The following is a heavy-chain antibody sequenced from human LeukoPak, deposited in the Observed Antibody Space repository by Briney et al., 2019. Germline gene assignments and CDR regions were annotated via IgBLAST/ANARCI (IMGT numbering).Heavy chain of an antibody. Sequence: SETLSLTCAVYGGSFSGYYWSWIRQPPGKGLEWIGEINHSGSTNYNPSLKSRVTISVDTSKNQFSLKLSSVTAADTAVYHCARAFYATSGYRIDYWGQGTLVTVSS. V-gene: IGHV4-34*01. D-gene: IGHD3-22*01. CDR2: INHSGST. J-gene: IGHJ4*02. CDR1: GGSFSGYY. CDR3: ARAFYATSGYRIDY.